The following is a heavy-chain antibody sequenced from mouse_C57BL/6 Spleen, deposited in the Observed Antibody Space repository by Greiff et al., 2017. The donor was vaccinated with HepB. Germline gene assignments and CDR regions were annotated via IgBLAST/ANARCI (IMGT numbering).Heavy chain of an antibody. V-gene: IGHV1-81*01. D-gene: IGHD1-1*01. CDR2: IYPRSGNT. J-gene: IGHJ4*01. Sequence: VQRVESGAELARPGASVKLSCKASGYTFTSYGISWVKQRTGQGLEWIGEIYPRSGNTYYNEKFKGKATLTADKSSSTAYMELRRLTSEDSAVYFCARWTTVVATDAMDYWGQGTSVTVSS. CDR3: ARWTTVVATDAMDY. CDR1: GYTFTSYG.